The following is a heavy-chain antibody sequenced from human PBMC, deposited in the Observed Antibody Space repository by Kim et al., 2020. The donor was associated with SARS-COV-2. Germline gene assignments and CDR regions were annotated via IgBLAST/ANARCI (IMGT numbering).Heavy chain of an antibody. Sequence: GGSLRLSCAASGFTFSGSAMHWVRQASGKGLEWVGRIRSKPNSYGTAYAASVKGRFTIFRDDSKNTAYLQMNSLETEDTAVYYCTRRPDSGGDSVVFDYWGQGILVTVSS. J-gene: IGHJ4*02. CDR3: TRRPDSGGDSVVFDY. D-gene: IGHD2-21*02. CDR2: IRSKPNSYGT. CDR1: GFTFSGSA. V-gene: IGHV3-73*01.